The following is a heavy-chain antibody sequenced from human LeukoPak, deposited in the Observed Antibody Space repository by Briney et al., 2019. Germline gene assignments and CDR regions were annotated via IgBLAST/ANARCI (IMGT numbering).Heavy chain of an antibody. V-gene: IGHV3-49*04. CDR3: TRGRSKYYYDSSGYLDH. J-gene: IGHJ4*02. CDR2: IRSKAYGWRR. Sequence: GGSLRLSCTASGFTFGDYAMSWVRQAPGKGLEWVGFIRSKAYGWRREYSASVKGRFIISRDYSKSIACLQMNSLKTEDTAVYYCTRGRSKYYYDSSGYLDHWGQGTLVTVSS. D-gene: IGHD3-22*01. CDR1: GFTFGDYA.